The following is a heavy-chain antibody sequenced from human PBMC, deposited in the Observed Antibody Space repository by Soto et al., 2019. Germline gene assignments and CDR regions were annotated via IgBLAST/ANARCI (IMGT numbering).Heavy chain of an antibody. CDR3: ARLYGGNSGMDV. CDR2: IDPSDSYT. V-gene: IGHV5-10-1*01. Sequence: GESLKISCKGSGYSFTSYWVTWVRQMTGKGLEWMGRIDPSDSYTNYNPPFQGHVTISVDKSISTAYLQWSSLKASDTAMYYCARLYGGNSGMDVWGQGTTVTVSS. D-gene: IGHD4-17*01. J-gene: IGHJ6*02. CDR1: GYSFTSYW.